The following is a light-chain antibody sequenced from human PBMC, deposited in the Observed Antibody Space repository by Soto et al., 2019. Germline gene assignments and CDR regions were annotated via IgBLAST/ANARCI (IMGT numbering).Light chain of an antibody. CDR3: QQYYTTPTWT. Sequence: DIVMTQSPDSLAVSLGERATINCKSSQSVLYSSNKKNYLAWYQQKPGQPPKLLIYWASTRESGVPDRFSGSGSGTDFTRTISSLQAEDVAVYYCQQYYTTPTWTFGQGTKVEIK. V-gene: IGKV4-1*01. J-gene: IGKJ1*01. CDR2: WAS. CDR1: QSVLYSSNKKNY.